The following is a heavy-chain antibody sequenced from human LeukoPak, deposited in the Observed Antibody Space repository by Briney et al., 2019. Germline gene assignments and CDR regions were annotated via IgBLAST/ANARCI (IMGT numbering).Heavy chain of an antibody. CDR3: ARGAYGDYGRGY. D-gene: IGHD4-17*01. J-gene: IGHJ4*02. CDR2: IYSSGSTT. V-gene: IGHV3-48*03. Sequence: GGSLGLSCAASGFTFSSYEMNWVRQAPGKGLEWVSYIYSSGSTTKYADSVKGRFTISRDNAKNSLHLQMSSLRVEDTAVYYCARGAYGDYGRGYWGQGTLVTVSS. CDR1: GFTFSSYE.